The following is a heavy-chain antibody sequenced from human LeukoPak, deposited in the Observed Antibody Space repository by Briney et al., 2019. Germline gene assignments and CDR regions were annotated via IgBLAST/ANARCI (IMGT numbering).Heavy chain of an antibody. Sequence: PGGSLRLSCAASGFTFDDYGMSWVRQAPGKGLEWVANIKQDGSEKYYVDSVKGRFTISRDNAKNSLYLQMNSLRAEDTAVYYCARGFTEYFQHWGQGTLVTVSS. CDR2: IKQDGSEK. V-gene: IGHV3-7*04. J-gene: IGHJ1*01. CDR1: GFTFDDYG. CDR3: ARGFTEYFQH.